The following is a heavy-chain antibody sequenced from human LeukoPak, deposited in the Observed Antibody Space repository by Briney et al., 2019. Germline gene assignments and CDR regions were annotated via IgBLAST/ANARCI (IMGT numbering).Heavy chain of an antibody. CDR1: GGTFSSHA. V-gene: IGHV1-69*05. J-gene: IGHJ6*03. Sequence: GASVKVSCKASGGTFSSHAIAWVRQAPGQRPEWMGGIIPISGTANYAQKFQGRVTITTDESTSTAYMELSSLTSDDTAVYYCARGLQYQLLKALGYYYMDVWGEGTTVTVSS. D-gene: IGHD2-2*01. CDR2: IIPISGTA. CDR3: ARGLQYQLLKALGYYYMDV.